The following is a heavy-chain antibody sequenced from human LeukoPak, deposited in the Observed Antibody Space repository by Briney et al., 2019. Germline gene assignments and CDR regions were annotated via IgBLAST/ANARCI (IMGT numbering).Heavy chain of an antibody. D-gene: IGHD2-15*01. J-gene: IGHJ4*02. CDR1: GYSISSGYY. CDR3: ARVPFHCSGGSCYLGYFGY. CDR2: IYHSGST. Sequence: SETLSLTCAVSGYSISSGYYWGWIRQPPGKGLEWIGSIYHSGSTYYNPSLKSRVTISVDTSKNQFSLKLSSVTAADTAVYYCARVPFHCSGGSCYLGYFGYWGQGTLVTVSS. V-gene: IGHV4-38-2*01.